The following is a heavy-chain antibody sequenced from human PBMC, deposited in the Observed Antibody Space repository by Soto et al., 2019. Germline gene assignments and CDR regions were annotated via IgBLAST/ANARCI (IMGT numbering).Heavy chain of an antibody. V-gene: IGHV4-59*08. J-gene: IGHJ6*03. CDR1: GGSISSYY. Sequence: LSLTCTVSGGSISSYYWSWIRQPPGKGLEWIGYIYYSGSTNYNPSLKSRVTISVDTSKNQFSLKLSSVTAADTAVYYCARQITMVRGAPPERPEFMDVWGKGTTVTVSS. D-gene: IGHD3-10*01. CDR3: ARQITMVRGAPPERPEFMDV. CDR2: IYYSGST.